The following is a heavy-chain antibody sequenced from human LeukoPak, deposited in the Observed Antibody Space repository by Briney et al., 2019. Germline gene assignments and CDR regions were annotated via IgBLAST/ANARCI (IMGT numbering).Heavy chain of an antibody. J-gene: IGHJ4*02. D-gene: IGHD6-19*01. V-gene: IGHV3-23*01. CDR3: GKGRVSE. Sequence: GGSLRLSCAASGFPFNSQAMRWVRQAPGKGLEWVSSIHGDGGGTSYADSVRGRFTISRDNSKNTLYLQMNSLRVEDTAVYYCGKGRVSEWGQGTLVTVSS. CDR1: GFPFNSQA. CDR2: IHGDGGGT.